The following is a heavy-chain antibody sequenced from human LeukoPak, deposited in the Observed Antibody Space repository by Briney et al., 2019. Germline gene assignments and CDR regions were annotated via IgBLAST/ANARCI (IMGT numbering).Heavy chain of an antibody. D-gene: IGHD2-2*01. V-gene: IGHV5-51*01. J-gene: IGHJ6*03. CDR1: GYSFTSYW. CDR2: IYPGYSDT. CDR3: ARSTAYYYYYMDV. Sequence: GESLKISCKGSGYSFTSYWIGWVRQMPGKGLEWMGIIYPGYSDTRYSPSFQGQVTISADKSISTAYLQWSSLKASDTAMYYCARSTAYYYYYMDVWGKGTTVTVSS.